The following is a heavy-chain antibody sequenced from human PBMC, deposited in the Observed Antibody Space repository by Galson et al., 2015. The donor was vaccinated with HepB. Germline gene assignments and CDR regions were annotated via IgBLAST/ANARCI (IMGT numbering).Heavy chain of an antibody. CDR3: ARLNSSSLSKFDP. CDR2: IYYSGST. J-gene: IGHJ5*02. D-gene: IGHD6-13*01. CDR1: GGPISSYY. Sequence: QVQLQESGPGLVKPSETLSLTCTVSGGPISSYYWSWIRQPPGKGLEWIGYIYYSGSTNYNPSLKSRVTISVDTSKNQFSLKLSSVTAADTAVYYCARLNSSSLSKFDPWGQGTLVTVSS. V-gene: IGHV4-59*01.